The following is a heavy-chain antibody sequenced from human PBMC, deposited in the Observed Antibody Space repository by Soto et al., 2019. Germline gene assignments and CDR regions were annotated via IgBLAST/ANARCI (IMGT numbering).Heavy chain of an antibody. V-gene: IGHV4-31*03. D-gene: IGHD2-15*01. CDR3: ARAQYCSGGSCYHKNWFDP. J-gene: IGHJ5*02. CDR1: GGSISSGGYY. Sequence: TLSLTCTVSGGSISSGGYYWSWIRQHPGKGLEWIGYIYYSGSTYYNPSLKSRVTISVDTSKNQFSLKLSSVTAADTAVYYCARAQYCSGGSCYHKNWFDPWGQGTLVTVSS. CDR2: IYYSGST.